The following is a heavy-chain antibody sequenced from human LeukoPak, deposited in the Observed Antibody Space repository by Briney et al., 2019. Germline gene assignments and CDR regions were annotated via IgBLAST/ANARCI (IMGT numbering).Heavy chain of an antibody. D-gene: IGHD3-16*02. CDR2: IHYSGST. CDR1: GGSISSYY. V-gene: IGHV4-59*01. J-gene: IGHJ6*03. CDR3: ARGGYDYVWGSYRYYYYMDV. Sequence: SETLSLTCTVSGGSISSYYWSWIRQPPGKGLEWIGYIHYSGSTNYNPSLKSRVTISVDTSKNQFSLKLSSVTAADTAVYYCARGGYDYVWGSYRYYYYMDVWGKGTTVTISS.